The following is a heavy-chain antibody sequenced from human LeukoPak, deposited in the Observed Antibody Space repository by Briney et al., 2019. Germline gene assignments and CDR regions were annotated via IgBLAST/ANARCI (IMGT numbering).Heavy chain of an antibody. CDR3: ARVFRSGYYYYYYYYMDV. CDR1: GGSFSGYY. Sequence: SETLSLTCAVFGGSFSGYYWSWIRQPPGKGLEWIGEINHSGSTNYNPSLKSRVTISVDTSKNQFSLKLSSVTAADTAVYYCARVFRSGYYYYYYYYMDVWGKGTTVTVSS. J-gene: IGHJ6*03. CDR2: INHSGST. V-gene: IGHV4-34*01. D-gene: IGHD3-3*01.